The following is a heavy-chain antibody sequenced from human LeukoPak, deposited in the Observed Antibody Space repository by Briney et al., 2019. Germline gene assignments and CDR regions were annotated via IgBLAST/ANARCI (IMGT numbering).Heavy chain of an antibody. J-gene: IGHJ4*02. CDR2: IIPIFGTA. CDR3: AGDRYSYGTEEAYFDY. CDR1: GGTFSSYA. D-gene: IGHD5-18*01. Sequence: ASVKVSCKASGGTFSSYAISWVRQAPGQGLEWMGGIIPIFGTANYAQKFQGRVTITTDESTSTAYMELSSLRSEETAVYYCAGDRYSYGTEEAYFDYWGQGTLVTVSS. V-gene: IGHV1-69*05.